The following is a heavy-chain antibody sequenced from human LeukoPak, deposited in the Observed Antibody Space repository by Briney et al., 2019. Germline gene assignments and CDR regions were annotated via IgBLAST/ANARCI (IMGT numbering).Heavy chain of an antibody. CDR3: ARGGELSAADPFDY. Sequence: QPGGSLRLSCAASGFTVSSNYMSWVRQAPGKGLEWVSVIYSGGSTYYADSVKGRFTISRDNSKNTLYLQMNSLRAEDTAVYYCARGGELSAADPFDYWGQGTLVTVSS. D-gene: IGHD3-16*01. J-gene: IGHJ4*02. CDR1: GFTVSSNY. CDR2: IYSGGST. V-gene: IGHV3-53*01.